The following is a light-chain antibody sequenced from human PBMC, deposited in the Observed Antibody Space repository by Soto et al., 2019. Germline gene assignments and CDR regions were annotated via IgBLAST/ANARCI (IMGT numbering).Light chain of an antibody. CDR3: CSNAGSGSYV. CDR2: EVS. J-gene: IGLJ1*01. CDR1: SNDVGSYDL. Sequence: QSALTQPASVSGSPGQSITISCTGTSNDVGSYDLVSWYQQHPGKAPKLRIYEVSKRPSGVSNRFSGSKSGNTASLTISGLQAEDEADYYCCSNAGSGSYVFGTGTKLTVL. V-gene: IGLV2-23*02.